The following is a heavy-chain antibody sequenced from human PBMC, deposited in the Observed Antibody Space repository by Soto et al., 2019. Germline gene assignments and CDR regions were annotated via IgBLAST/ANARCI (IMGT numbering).Heavy chain of an antibody. D-gene: IGHD5-18*01. J-gene: IGHJ6*02. Sequence: GASVKVSCKASGYTFTGYYMHWVRQAPGQGLEWMGWINPNSGGTNYAQKFQGRVTMTRDTSISTAYMELSRLRSDDTAVYYCASLGYSYGYYYYYGMDAWGQGTTVTVSS. CDR2: INPNSGGT. V-gene: IGHV1-2*02. CDR3: ASLGYSYGYYYYYGMDA. CDR1: GYTFTGYY.